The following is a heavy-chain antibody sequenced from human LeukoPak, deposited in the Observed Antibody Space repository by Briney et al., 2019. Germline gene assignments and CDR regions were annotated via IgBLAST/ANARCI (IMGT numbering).Heavy chain of an antibody. CDR1: GGSMNNDY. Sequence: SETLSLTCTVSGGSMNNDYFTWIRQPAGKGLEWTGRIHSGGTTNYNPSLMSRVTLSVDTSKNQISLRLTSVTAADTALYYCAGDNPSGYTYGYGHYFYYIDVGGKGTTVTVS. V-gene: IGHV4-4*07. CDR2: IHSGGTT. D-gene: IGHD5-18*01. CDR3: AGDNPSGYTYGYGHYFYYIDV. J-gene: IGHJ6*03.